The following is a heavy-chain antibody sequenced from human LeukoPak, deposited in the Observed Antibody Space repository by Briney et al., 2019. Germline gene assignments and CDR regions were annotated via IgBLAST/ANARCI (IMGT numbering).Heavy chain of an antibody. J-gene: IGHJ5*02. CDR3: ARHGSGYWFDP. CDR1: GGSISSSSYY. V-gene: IGHV4-39*01. Sequence: SETLSPTCTVSGGSISSSSYYWGWIRQPPGKGLEWIGSIYYSGSTYYNPSLKSRVTISVDTSKNQFSLKLSSVTAADTAVYYCARHGSGYWFDPWGQGTLVTVSS. CDR2: IYYSGST. D-gene: IGHD3-10*01.